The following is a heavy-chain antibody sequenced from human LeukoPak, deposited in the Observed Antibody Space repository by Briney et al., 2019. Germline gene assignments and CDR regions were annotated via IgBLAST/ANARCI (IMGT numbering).Heavy chain of an antibody. D-gene: IGHD6-19*01. CDR2: IYSGGTT. V-gene: IGHV3-53*01. J-gene: IGHJ4*02. CDR1: GFTFSAYA. Sequence: PGGSLRLSCEASGFTFSAYAMTWVRQAPGKGLEWVSLIYSGGTTYYADSVKGRFTISRDNSKNTLYLQMNSLRAEDTAVYYCARLRGWFDYWGQGTLVTVSS. CDR3: ARLRGWFDY.